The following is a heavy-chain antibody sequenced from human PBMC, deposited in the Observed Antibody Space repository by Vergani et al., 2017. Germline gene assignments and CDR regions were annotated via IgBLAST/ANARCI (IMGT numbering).Heavy chain of an antibody. CDR1: GGTFSSYT. J-gene: IGHJ4*02. V-gene: IGHV1-69*02. CDR2: IIPNLGIA. Sequence: QVQLVQSGAEVKKPGSSVKVSCKASGGTFSSYTISWVRQAPGQGLEWMGRIIPNLGIANYAQKFQGRVTITADKSTSTAYMELSSLRSEDTAVYYCAFCSGGSSYEDYWDQGTLVTVSS. D-gene: IGHD2-15*01. CDR3: AFCSGGSSYEDY.